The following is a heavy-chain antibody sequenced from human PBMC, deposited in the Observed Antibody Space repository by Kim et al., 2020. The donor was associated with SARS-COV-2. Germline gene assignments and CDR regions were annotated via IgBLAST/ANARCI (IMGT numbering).Heavy chain of an antibody. CDR2: ISSSSSYI. J-gene: IGHJ5*02. D-gene: IGHD1-26*01. CDR1: GFTFSSYS. V-gene: IGHV3-21*01. CDR3: ARDRSVGATTLDWFDP. Sequence: GGSLRLSCAASGFTFSSYSMNWVRQAPGKGLEWVSSISSSSSYIYYADSVKGRFTISRDNAKNSLYLQMNSLRAEDTAVYYCARDRSVGATTLDWFDPWGQGTLVTVSS.